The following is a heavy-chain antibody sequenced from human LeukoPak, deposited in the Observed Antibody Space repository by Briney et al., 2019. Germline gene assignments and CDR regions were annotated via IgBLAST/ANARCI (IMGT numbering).Heavy chain of an antibody. CDR1: GFTFDDYG. Sequence: GGSLRLSCAASGFTFDDYGVSWVRQSPGKGLEWVSDINWNGGSTGYADSVKGRFTISRDNAKNSLYLQMNRLRAEDTALYYCARDGIYSSSWYSPSDYWGQGTLVTVSS. CDR2: INWNGGST. CDR3: ARDGIYSSSWYSPSDY. V-gene: IGHV3-20*04. D-gene: IGHD6-13*01. J-gene: IGHJ4*02.